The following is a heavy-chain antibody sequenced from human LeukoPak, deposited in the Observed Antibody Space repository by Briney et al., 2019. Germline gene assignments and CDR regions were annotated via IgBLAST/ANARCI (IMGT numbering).Heavy chain of an antibody. Sequence: PSETLSLTCTVSGGSISSSSYYWGWIRQPPGKGLEWIGSIYYSGSTYYNPSLKSRVAISVDTSKNQFSLKLSSVTAADTAVYYCARLDIVVVVAARSGAFDIWGQGTMATVSS. J-gene: IGHJ3*02. V-gene: IGHV4-39*01. CDR1: GGSISSSSYY. CDR2: IYYSGST. D-gene: IGHD2-15*01. CDR3: ARLDIVVVVAARSGAFDI.